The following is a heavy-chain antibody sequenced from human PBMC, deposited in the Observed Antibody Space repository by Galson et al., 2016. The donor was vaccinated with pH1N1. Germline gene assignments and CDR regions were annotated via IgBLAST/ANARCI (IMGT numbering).Heavy chain of an antibody. D-gene: IGHD3-3*01. CDR3: ARGVIDYDFWSGYQDHAAFDI. CDR2: TYYRSKWYN. J-gene: IGHJ3*02. Sequence: CAISGDSVSSHSATWNWIRRSPSRGPEWLGRTYYRSKWYNDYAESVKSRIIISPDTSKNQLSLQLNSVTPADTAVYYCARGVIDYDFWSGYQDHAAFDIWGQGTMVIVSS. V-gene: IGHV6-1*01. CDR1: GDSVSSHSAT.